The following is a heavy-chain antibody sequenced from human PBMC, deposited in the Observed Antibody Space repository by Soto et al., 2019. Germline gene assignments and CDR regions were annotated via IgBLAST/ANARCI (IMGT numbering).Heavy chain of an antibody. D-gene: IGHD5-12*01. Sequence: QVQLVQSGAEVKKPGSSVKVTCKPSRGTFRSKPVTWLRQVPGQGLEWIGTIIPMFGSVTYAQRFLDRVTLTADDATHTAYMELSSLRSGDTAIYYCARETSGSDSKWFDLWGQGTQVTV. CDR1: RGTFRSKP. V-gene: IGHV1-69*18. CDR2: IIPMFGSV. J-gene: IGHJ5*02. CDR3: ARETSGSDSKWFDL.